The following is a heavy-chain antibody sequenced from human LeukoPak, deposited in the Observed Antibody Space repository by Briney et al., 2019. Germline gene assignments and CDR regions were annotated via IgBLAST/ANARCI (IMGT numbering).Heavy chain of an antibody. CDR3: AILGGDFYFDY. J-gene: IGHJ4*02. D-gene: IGHD2-21*01. Sequence: GGSLRLSCAASEFTFSDYYMSWIRQAPGKGLEWVSCISAGGSTTYYADSVKGRFTISRDNAKNSLFLQMNSLRAEDTAVCYCAILGGDFYFDYWGQGTLVTVSS. CDR2: ISAGGSTT. CDR1: EFTFSDYY. V-gene: IGHV3-11*04.